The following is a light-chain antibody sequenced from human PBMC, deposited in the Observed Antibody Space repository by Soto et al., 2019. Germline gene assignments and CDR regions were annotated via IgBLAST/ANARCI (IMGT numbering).Light chain of an antibody. V-gene: IGKV3-15*01. CDR1: QSVSSN. CDR2: GAS. J-gene: IGKJ2*01. CDR3: QQYNNWPHS. Sequence: EIVMTQSPATLSVSPGERATLSCRASQSVSSNLAWYQQKPAQAPRLLISGASTRATGIPARFSGSGSGTEFTLTISSLQSEDFAVYYCQQYNNWPHSFGQGTKLEIK.